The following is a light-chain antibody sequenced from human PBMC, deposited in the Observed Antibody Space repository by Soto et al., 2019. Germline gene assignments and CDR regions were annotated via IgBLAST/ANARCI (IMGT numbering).Light chain of an antibody. J-gene: IGKJ4*01. CDR3: QQYNVYPLT. Sequence: DIPMTQSPSTLSASVGDRVTITCRASQSISSWLAWYQQKPGKAPKALIYKASNLENGVPSRFSGSGSGTEFTLTISSLQPDDFATYYCQQYNVYPLTFGGGTKVEIE. V-gene: IGKV1-5*03. CDR1: QSISSW. CDR2: KAS.